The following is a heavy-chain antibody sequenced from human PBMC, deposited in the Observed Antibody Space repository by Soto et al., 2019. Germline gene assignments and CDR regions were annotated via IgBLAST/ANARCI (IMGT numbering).Heavy chain of an antibody. V-gene: IGHV1-18*01. CDR3: ASLIVMADHEYFQH. Sequence: ASVKVSCKASGYTFTSYGISWVRQAPGQGLEWMGWISAYNGNTNYAQKLQGRVTMTTDTSTSTAYMELRSLRSDDTAVYYCASLIVMADHEYFQHWGQGTLVTVSS. D-gene: IGHD3-22*01. CDR1: GYTFTSYG. J-gene: IGHJ1*01. CDR2: ISAYNGNT.